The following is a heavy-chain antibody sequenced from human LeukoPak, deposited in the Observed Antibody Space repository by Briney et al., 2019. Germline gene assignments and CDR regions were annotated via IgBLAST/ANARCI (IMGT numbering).Heavy chain of an antibody. V-gene: IGHV4-34*01. J-gene: IGHJ6*03. Sequence: SETLSLTCAAYGGSFSGYYWSWIRQPPGKGLEWIGEINHSGSTNYNPSLKSRVTISVDTSKNQFSLKLSSVTAADTAVYYCARGLKSPQRIQLRPYYYYYYMDVWGKGTTVTVSS. CDR3: ARGLKSPQRIQLRPYYYYYYMDV. CDR1: GGSFSGYY. CDR2: INHSGST. D-gene: IGHD5-18*01.